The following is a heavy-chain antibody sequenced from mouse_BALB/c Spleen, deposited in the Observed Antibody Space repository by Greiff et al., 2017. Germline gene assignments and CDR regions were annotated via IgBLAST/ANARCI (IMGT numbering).Heavy chain of an antibody. J-gene: IGHJ2*01. CDR1: GYTFTSYT. V-gene: IGHV1-4*02. D-gene: IGHD2-1*01. CDR3: ARVQGNYSPFDY. Sequence: QVQLKQSAAELARPGASVKMSCKASGYTFTSYTMHWVKQRPGQGLEWIGYINPSSGYTEYNQKFKDKTTLTADKSSSTAYMQLSSLTSEDSAVYYCARVQGNYSPFDYWGQGTTLTVSS. CDR2: INPSSGYT.